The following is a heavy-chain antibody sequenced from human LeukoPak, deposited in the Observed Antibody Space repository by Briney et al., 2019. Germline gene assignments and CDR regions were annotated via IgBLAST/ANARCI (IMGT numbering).Heavy chain of an antibody. D-gene: IGHD6-19*01. V-gene: IGHV1-3*01. CDR2: INAGNGNT. J-gene: IGHJ3*02. CDR3: ARDQWLVLNAFDI. CDR1: GYTFTSYA. Sequence: ASVKVSCKASGYTFTSYAMHWVRQAPGQRLEWMGGINAGNGNTKYSQKFQGRVTITRDTSASTAYMELSSLRSEDTAVYYCARDQWLVLNAFDIWGQGTMVTVSS.